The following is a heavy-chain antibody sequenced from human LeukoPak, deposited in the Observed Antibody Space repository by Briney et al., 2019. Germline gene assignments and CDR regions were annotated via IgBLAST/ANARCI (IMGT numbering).Heavy chain of an antibody. D-gene: IGHD4-17*01. CDR3: ARDRYGDYNY. CDR2: IYTSGST. V-gene: IGHV4-4*07. J-gene: IGHJ4*02. Sequence: SETLSLTCTVSGGSIHSYWSWIRQPAGKGLEWIGRIYTSGSTNYNPSLKSRVTMSVDTSKNQFSLKLSSVTAADTAVYYCARDRYGDYNYWGQGTLVTVSS. CDR1: GGSIHSY.